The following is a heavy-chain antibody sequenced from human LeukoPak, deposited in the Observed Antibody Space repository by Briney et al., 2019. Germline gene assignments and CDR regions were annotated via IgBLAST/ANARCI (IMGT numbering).Heavy chain of an antibody. J-gene: IGHJ6*03. Sequence: GEYLKISCKGSGYSFTSYWIGWVRQMPGKGLEWMGIIYPGDSDTRYSPSFQGQVTISADKSISTAYLQWSSLKASDTAMYYCARRGSSGWYGTFYMDVWGKGTTVTVSS. CDR1: GYSFTSYW. V-gene: IGHV5-51*01. CDR2: IYPGDSDT. D-gene: IGHD6-19*01. CDR3: ARRGSSGWYGTFYMDV.